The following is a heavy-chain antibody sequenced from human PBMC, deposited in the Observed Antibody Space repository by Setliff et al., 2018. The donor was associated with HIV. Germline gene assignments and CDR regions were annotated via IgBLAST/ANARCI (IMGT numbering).Heavy chain of an antibody. Sequence: PGGSLRLSCAASGFTFSSYSMNWVRQAPGKGLEWVSYSSSSSSLIYYADSVKGRFTISRDNAKNSLYLQMNSLRAEDTAVYYCATDRLEQPELEWLLVGTDAFGIWGQGTMVTVSS. CDR2: SSSSSSLI. J-gene: IGHJ3*02. V-gene: IGHV3-48*01. CDR3: ATDRLEQPELEWLLVGTDAFGI. CDR1: GFTFSSYS. D-gene: IGHD3-3*01.